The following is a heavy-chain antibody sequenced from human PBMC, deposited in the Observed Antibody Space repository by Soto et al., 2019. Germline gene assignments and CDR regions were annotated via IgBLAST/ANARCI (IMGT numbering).Heavy chain of an antibody. CDR2: IYYSGST. J-gene: IGHJ5*02. V-gene: IGHV4-39*01. CDR3: AKIPGIAVAGTYVWNWFDP. Sequence: PSETLSLTCTVSGGSISSSSYYWGWIRQPPGKGLEWIGSIYYSGSTYYNPSLKSRVTISVDTSKNQFSLKLSSVTAADTAVYYCAKIPGIAVAGTYVWNWFDPWGQGTLVTVCS. CDR1: GGSISSSSYY. D-gene: IGHD6-19*01.